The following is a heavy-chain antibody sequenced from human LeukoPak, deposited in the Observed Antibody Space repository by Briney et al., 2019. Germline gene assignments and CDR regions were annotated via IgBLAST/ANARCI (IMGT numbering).Heavy chain of an antibody. CDR2: IYPGDSGT. J-gene: IGHJ4*02. V-gene: IGHV5-51*01. D-gene: IGHD2-2*01. Sequence: GESLKISCRGSGYDFTSYWIGWVRQMPGKGLEWMGIIYPGDSGTRYSPSFQGQVTISADKSISTAYLQWSSLKASDTAMYYCARRELRCNRTSCLFYFGYRGQGTLGPVSS. CDR1: GYDFTSYW. CDR3: ARRELRCNRTSCLFYFGY.